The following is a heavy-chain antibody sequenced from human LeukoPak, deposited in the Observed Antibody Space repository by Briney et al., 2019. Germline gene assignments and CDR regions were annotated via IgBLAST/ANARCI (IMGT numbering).Heavy chain of an antibody. CDR2: ISGSGGST. D-gene: IGHD3-9*01. CDR3: AKVNYDILTGYLGG. J-gene: IGHJ4*02. V-gene: IGHV3-23*01. CDR1: GFTFSSYA. Sequence: GGSLRLSCAASGFTFSSYAMSWVRQAPGKGLEWVSAISGSGGSTYYADSVKGRFTISRDNSKNTLYLQMNSLSAEDTAVYYCAKVNYDILTGYLGGWGQGTLVTVSS.